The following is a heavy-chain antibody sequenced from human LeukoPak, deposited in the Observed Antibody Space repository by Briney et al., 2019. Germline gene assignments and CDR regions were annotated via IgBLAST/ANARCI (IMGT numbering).Heavy chain of an antibody. J-gene: IGHJ5*02. CDR2: IYHSGST. Sequence: PSETLSLTCAVSGGSISSSNWWSWVRQPPGKGLEWIGEIYHSGSTNYNPSLKSRVTISVDKSKNQFSLKLSSVTAADTAVYYCARHLYYDFWSGYYTGLKWFDPWGQGTLVTVSS. CDR1: GGSISSSNW. D-gene: IGHD3-3*01. V-gene: IGHV4-4*02. CDR3: ARHLYYDFWSGYYTGLKWFDP.